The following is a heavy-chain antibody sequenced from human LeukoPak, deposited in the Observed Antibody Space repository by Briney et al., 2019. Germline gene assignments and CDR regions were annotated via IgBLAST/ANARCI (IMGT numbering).Heavy chain of an antibody. V-gene: IGHV4-30-2*01. CDR2: IYHSGST. Sequence: SRTLSLTCAVSGGSISSGGYSWSRIRQPPGKGLEWIGYIYHSGSTYYNPSLKSRVTISADRSKNQFSLKLSSVTAADTAVYYCARVVSKSHCSGGSCYSSWFDPWGQGTLVTVSS. D-gene: IGHD2-15*01. CDR1: GGSISSGGYS. J-gene: IGHJ5*02. CDR3: ARVVSKSHCSGGSCYSSWFDP.